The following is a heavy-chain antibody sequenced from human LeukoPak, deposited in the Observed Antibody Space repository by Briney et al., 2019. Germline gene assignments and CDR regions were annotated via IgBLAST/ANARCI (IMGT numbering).Heavy chain of an antibody. CDR1: GFTFSSYS. CDR3: ARDRWSYGDYDPVDY. Sequence: GGSLRLSCAASGFTFSSYSMNWVRQAPGKGLEWVSYISSSSSTIYYADSVKGRFTISRDNAKNSLYLQMNSLRGEDTAVYYRARDRWSYGDYDPVDYWGQGTLVTVSS. D-gene: IGHD4-17*01. CDR2: ISSSSSTI. V-gene: IGHV3-48*01. J-gene: IGHJ4*02.